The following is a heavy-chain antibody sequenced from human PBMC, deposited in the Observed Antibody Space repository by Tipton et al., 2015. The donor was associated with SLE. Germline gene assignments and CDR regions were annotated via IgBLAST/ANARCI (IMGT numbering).Heavy chain of an antibody. J-gene: IGHJ6*02. D-gene: IGHD3-16*01. Sequence: SLRLSCAASGFTFSSYWMTWVRQAPGKGLEWVANIKQDGSETYYVDSVKGRFTISRDNSKNTLYLQMNSLRAEDTAVYYCARNLGSYYGMDVWGQGTTVTVSS. V-gene: IGHV3-7*01. CDR1: GFTFSSYW. CDR2: IKQDGSET. CDR3: ARNLGSYYGMDV.